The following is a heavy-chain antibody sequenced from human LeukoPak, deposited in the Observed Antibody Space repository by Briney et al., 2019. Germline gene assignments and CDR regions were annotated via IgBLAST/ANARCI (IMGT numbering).Heavy chain of an antibody. Sequence: GGSLRLSCAASGFTFSSYSMNWVRQAPGKGLEWVSSISSSSSYIYYADSVKGRFTISRDNAKNSLYLQMNSLRAEDTAVSYCARDGVLRFLEWLPQGYYYGMDVWGQGTTVTVSS. CDR1: GFTFSSYS. J-gene: IGHJ6*02. D-gene: IGHD3-3*01. CDR2: ISSSSSYI. CDR3: ARDGVLRFLEWLPQGYYYGMDV. V-gene: IGHV3-21*01.